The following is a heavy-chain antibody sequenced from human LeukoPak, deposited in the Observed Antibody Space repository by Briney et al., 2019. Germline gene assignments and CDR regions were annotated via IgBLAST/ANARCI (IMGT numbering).Heavy chain of an antibody. J-gene: IGHJ4*02. V-gene: IGHV3-30*03. CDR2: ISYDGSNK. D-gene: IGHD1-26*01. CDR3: ARGVIGATAHFDY. Sequence: GSLRLSCAASGFTFSSYGMHWVRQAPGKGLEWVAVISYDGSNKYYADSVKGRFTISRDNAKNSLYLQMNSPRAEDTAVYYCARGVIGATAHFDYWGQGTLVTVSS. CDR1: GFTFSSYG.